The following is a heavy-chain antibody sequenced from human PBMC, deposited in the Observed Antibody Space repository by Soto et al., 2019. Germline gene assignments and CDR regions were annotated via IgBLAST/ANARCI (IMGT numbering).Heavy chain of an antibody. CDR3: ARLGTGCSGTTCYVWAEV. D-gene: IGHD2-2*01. CDR2: IYSSGST. V-gene: IGHV4-61*01. Sequence: SETLSLTCTVSGGSVSSDTHYWSWIRQPPGKRLEWIGFIYSSGSTNYNPSLKSRVTMSVDTSKNQFSLKLRSVIVADTAVYPCARLGTGCSGTTCYVWAEVWGQETTV. J-gene: IGHJ6*02. CDR1: GGSVSSDTHY.